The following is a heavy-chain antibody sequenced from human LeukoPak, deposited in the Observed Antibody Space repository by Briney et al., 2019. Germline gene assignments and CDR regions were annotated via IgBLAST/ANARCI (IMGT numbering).Heavy chain of an antibody. V-gene: IGHV3-15*01. CDR2: IKSKTDGRTT. Sequence: GGSLRLSCAASGFTLSSYWMSWVRQAPGKGLEWGGRIKSKTDGRTTDYAAPVKGRFTIQRDDSKNTLYLQMNSLKTEDTAVYYCTTPSIVVVPAAFYYYYGMDVWGQGTTVTVSS. CDR3: TTPSIVVVPAAFYYYYGMDV. J-gene: IGHJ6*02. D-gene: IGHD2-2*01. CDR1: GFTLSSYW.